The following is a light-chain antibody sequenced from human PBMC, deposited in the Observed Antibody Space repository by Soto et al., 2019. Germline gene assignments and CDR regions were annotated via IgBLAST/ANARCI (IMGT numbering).Light chain of an antibody. CDR1: QDIQKW. CDR2: ASS. J-gene: IGKJ3*01. V-gene: IGKV1-12*01. Sequence: DIQMTQSPSFVSASVGDTINITCRASQDIQKWLAWYQQNPGKAPKVLIYASSNLESGVSSRFSGSGSGTEFSLTISSLQTEDFATYFCHQASSFPYTFGPGTKVDIK. CDR3: HQASSFPYT.